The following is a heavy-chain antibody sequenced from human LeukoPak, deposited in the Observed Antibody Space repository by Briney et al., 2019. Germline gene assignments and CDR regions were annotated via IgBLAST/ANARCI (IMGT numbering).Heavy chain of an antibody. V-gene: IGHV3-48*01. J-gene: IGHJ4*02. CDR2: ISSSSSTI. CDR1: RFTFRRYS. D-gene: IGHD3-22*01. Sequence: GGSLRLSCAASRFTFRRYSMNWVRQAPGKGLEWVSYISSSSSTIYYADSVKGRFTISRDNAKNSLYLQMNSLRAEDTAVYYCARLRRNSDRSDFFYYNDHWGQGTLVTVSS. CDR3: ARLRRNSDRSDFFYYNDH.